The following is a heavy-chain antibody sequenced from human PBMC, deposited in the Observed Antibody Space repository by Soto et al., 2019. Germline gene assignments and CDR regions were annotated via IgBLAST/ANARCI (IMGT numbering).Heavy chain of an antibody. V-gene: IGHV3-49*03. CDR3: ARVQYYQDTSGYLSYFDD. CDR1: GFTFGDSA. CDR2: IRSKAYGETL. Sequence: GGSLRLSCTTSGFTFGDSAMSWFRQAPGQGLEWLSFIRSKAYGETLDYAASVKGRFTISRDDSKSIAYLQMNSLKIEDTAVYYCARVQYYQDTSGYLSYFDDWGQGSLVTVSS. D-gene: IGHD3-22*01. J-gene: IGHJ4*02.